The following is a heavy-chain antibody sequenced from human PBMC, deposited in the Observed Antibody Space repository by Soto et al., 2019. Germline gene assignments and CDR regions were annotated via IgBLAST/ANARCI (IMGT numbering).Heavy chain of an antibody. CDR2: IYYSGST. Sequence: PSETLSLTCTVSGGSISSSSYYWGWIRQPPGKGLEWIGSIYYSGSTYYNPSLKSRFTISVYTSKNQFSLKLSSVTAADTAVYYCARQWLVRNCFDPWGQVTLVTVSS. V-gene: IGHV4-39*01. CDR3: ARQWLVRNCFDP. J-gene: IGHJ5*02. D-gene: IGHD6-19*01. CDR1: GGSISSSSYY.